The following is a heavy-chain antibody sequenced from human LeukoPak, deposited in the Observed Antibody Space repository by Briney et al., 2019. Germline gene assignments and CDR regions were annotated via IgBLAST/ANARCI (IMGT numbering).Heavy chain of an antibody. Sequence: ASVKVSCKASGGTFSSYAISWVRQAPGQGLEWMGGIIPIFGTANYAQKFQGRVTITADKSTSTAYMGLSSLRSEDTAVYYCARCIRTVTNTYYYYYMDVWGKGTTVTVSS. CDR3: ARCIRTVTNTYYYYYMDV. CDR1: GGTFSSYA. CDR2: IIPIFGTA. D-gene: IGHD4-17*01. V-gene: IGHV1-69*06. J-gene: IGHJ6*03.